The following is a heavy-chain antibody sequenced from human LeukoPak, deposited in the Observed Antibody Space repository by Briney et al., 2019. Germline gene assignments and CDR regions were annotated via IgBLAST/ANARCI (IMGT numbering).Heavy chain of an antibody. D-gene: IGHD3-16*02. V-gene: IGHV3-15*01. CDR2: IKSKTDGGTT. CDR3: AGEYYDYVWGSYRIDH. CDR1: GFIFSGYS. J-gene: IGHJ4*02. Sequence: GGSLRLSCAASGFIFSGYSMTWVRQAPGKGLEWVGRIKSKTDGGTTDYAAPVKGRFTISRDDSKNTLYLQMNSLKTEDTAVYYCAGEYYDYVWGSYRIDHWGQGTLVTVSS.